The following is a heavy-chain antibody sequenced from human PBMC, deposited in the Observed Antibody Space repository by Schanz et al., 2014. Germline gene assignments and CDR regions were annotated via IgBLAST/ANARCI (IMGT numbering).Heavy chain of an antibody. CDR2: IYSGGST. J-gene: IGHJ6*02. CDR3: ARGASRDYFAMDV. CDR1: GFTVSSNY. Sequence: VQVAESGGGLIHPGGSLRLSCAVSGFTVSSNYMSWVRQAPGKGLEWVAVIYSGGSTFYTDSVKGRFTISRDNSKNTVFLQMNNLRAEDTAVYYCARGASRDYFAMDVWGQGTTVTVSS. V-gene: IGHV3-53*01.